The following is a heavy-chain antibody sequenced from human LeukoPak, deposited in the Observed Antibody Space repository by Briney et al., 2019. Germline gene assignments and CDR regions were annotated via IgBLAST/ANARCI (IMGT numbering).Heavy chain of an antibody. Sequence: GGSLRLSCAASGFTFSNAWMSWVRQAPGKGLEWVAFIRYDGSNKYYADSVKGRFTISRDNSKNTLYLQMNSLRAEDTAVYYCAKDPTGYYYDSSGYLLPDYWGQGTLVTVSS. D-gene: IGHD3-22*01. CDR1: GFTFSNAW. CDR3: AKDPTGYYYDSSGYLLPDY. CDR2: IRYDGSNK. J-gene: IGHJ4*02. V-gene: IGHV3-30*02.